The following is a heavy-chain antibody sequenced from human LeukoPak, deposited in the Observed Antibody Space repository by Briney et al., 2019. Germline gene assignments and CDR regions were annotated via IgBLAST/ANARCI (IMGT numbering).Heavy chain of an antibody. CDR2: ISPSGSTT. J-gene: IGHJ3*02. D-gene: IGHD6-19*01. V-gene: IGHV3-23*01. Sequence: GGSLRLSCAASGFTFSSYAMTWVRQAPGKGLEWVSSISPSGSTTYYADSVKGRFTISRDNSKNTLYLQMNSLRAEDTAVYYCAKIQGWFNAAFHIGGQGTMVTVSS. CDR1: GFTFSSYA. CDR3: AKIQGWFNAAFHI.